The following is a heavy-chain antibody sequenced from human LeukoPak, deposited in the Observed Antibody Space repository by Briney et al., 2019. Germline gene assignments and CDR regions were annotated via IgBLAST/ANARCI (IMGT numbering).Heavy chain of an antibody. CDR3: ARGGEYSSSWYRSDY. V-gene: IGHV1-69*13. D-gene: IGHD6-13*01. Sequence: GASVKVSCKASGGTFSSYAISWVRQAPGQGLEWMGGIIPIFGTANYAQKFQGRVTITADESTSTAYMELSSLRSEDTAVYYCARGGEYSSSWYRSDYWGQGTLVTVSS. J-gene: IGHJ4*02. CDR1: GGTFSSYA. CDR2: IIPIFGTA.